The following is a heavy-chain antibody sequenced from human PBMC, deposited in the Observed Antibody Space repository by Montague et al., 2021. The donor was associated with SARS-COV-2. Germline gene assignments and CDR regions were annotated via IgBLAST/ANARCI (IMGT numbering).Heavy chain of an antibody. CDR3: WGGVGVSYYYDGMDY. V-gene: IGHV4-38-2*02. D-gene: IGHD3-16*01. J-gene: IGHJ6*02. CDR1: GYSISSGYY. Sequence: SETLSLTCTVSGYSISSGYYWGWIRQPPGKGLEWIGSIYHSGSTYYNPSLTSRVTISVDTSKNQFSLQLSSVTAADTAVYYSWGGVGVSYYYDGMDYWGQGTPVTVSS. CDR2: IYHSGST.